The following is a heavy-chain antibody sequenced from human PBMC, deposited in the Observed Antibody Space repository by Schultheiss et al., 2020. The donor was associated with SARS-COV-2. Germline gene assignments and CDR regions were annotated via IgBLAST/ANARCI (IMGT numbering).Heavy chain of an antibody. V-gene: IGHV3-48*02. J-gene: IGHJ4*02. CDR3: ARDYYGDYFFDY. Sequence: GGSLSLSCAASGFTFSGYSMNWVRQAPGKGLEWISYISGSGSTIYYADSVKGRFTISRDNAKNSLYLQMNSLRDEDTAVYYCARDYYGDYFFDYWGQGTLVTVSS. CDR2: ISGSGSTI. D-gene: IGHD4-17*01. CDR1: GFTFSGYS.